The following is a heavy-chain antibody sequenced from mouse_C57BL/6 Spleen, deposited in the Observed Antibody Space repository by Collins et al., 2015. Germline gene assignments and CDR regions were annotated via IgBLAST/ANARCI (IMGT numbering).Heavy chain of an antibody. CDR2: ISSGGSYT. Sequence: EVKLVESGGGLVKPGGSLKLSCAASGFTFSSYAMSWVRQSPEKRLEWVAEISSGGSYTYYPDTVTGRFTISRDNAKNTLYLEMSSLRSEDTAMYYCARDGNPYAMDYWGQGTSVTVSS. CDR1: GFTFSSYA. CDR3: ARDGNPYAMDY. D-gene: IGHD2-1*01. V-gene: IGHV5-9-4*01. J-gene: IGHJ4*01.